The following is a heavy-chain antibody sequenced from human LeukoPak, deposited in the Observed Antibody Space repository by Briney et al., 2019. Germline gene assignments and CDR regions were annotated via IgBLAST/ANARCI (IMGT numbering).Heavy chain of an antibody. CDR1: GGSISSGDYY. D-gene: IGHD3-22*01. Sequence: PSETLSLTCTVSGGSISSGDYYWSWIRQPPGKGLEWIGYIYYSGSTYYNPSLKSRVTISVDTSKNQFSLKLSSVTAADTAVYYCARAFYDSSGTYYFDYWGQGTLVTVSS. CDR2: IYYSGST. CDR3: ARAFYDSSGTYYFDY. V-gene: IGHV4-30-4*01. J-gene: IGHJ4*02.